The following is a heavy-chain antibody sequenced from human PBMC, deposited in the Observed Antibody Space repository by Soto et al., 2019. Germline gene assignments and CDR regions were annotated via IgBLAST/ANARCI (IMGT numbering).Heavy chain of an antibody. CDR2: IGSSSSYT. CDR3: VRDADYLTGSDALDI. CDR1: GFTFSDYY. J-gene: IGHJ3*02. V-gene: IGHV3-11*05. Sequence: QVQLVESGGGLVKPGGSLRLSCAASGFTFSDYYMSWIRQAPGKGLEWVSYIGSSSSYTNYAHSVKGRFTISRDNAKNPLYMQMNSLRAEDWAVYYCVRDADYLTGSDALDIWGQGTMVTVSS. D-gene: IGHD3-9*01.